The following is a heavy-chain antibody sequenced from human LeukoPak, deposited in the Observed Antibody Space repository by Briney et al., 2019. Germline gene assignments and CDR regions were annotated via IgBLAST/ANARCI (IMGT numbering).Heavy chain of an antibody. CDR3: ARDASSGYSHYDY. Sequence: GGSLRLSCAASGFTFSSYSMNWVRQAPGKGLEWVSSISSSSSYIYYADSVKGRFTISRDNAKDSLYLQMNSLRAEDTAVYYCARDASSGYSHYDYWGQGTLVTVSS. D-gene: IGHD3-22*01. CDR1: GFTFSSYS. CDR2: ISSSSSYI. V-gene: IGHV3-21*01. J-gene: IGHJ4*02.